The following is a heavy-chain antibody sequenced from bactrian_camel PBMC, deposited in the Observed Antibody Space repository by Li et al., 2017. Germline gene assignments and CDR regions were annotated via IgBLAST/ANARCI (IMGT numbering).Heavy chain of an antibody. V-gene: IGHV3S40*01. CDR1: GSTIDQLC. D-gene: IGHD3*01. J-gene: IGHJ4*01. Sequence: VQLVESGGGSVQAGESLKLSCVVSGSTIDQLCLSWFREVSGEEREGVAAMDNDGSTTYADSVKGRFVISSAYGANTVYLQMNSLKPEDSAMYYCAAGSLWRDQCEHPRAGALNHFGQGTQVTVS. CDR2: MDNDGSTT.